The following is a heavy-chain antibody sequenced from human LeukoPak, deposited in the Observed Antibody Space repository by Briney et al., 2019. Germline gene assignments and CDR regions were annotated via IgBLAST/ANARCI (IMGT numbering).Heavy chain of an antibody. CDR2: IRSKASGGTA. CDR3: TRGASQRLWYHYMDV. V-gene: IGHV3-49*04. D-gene: IGHD3-10*01. Sequence: PGGSLRLSCTASGFTFGDYAMSWVRQAPGKGLQWLGFIRSKASGGTAEYAASVKGRFSISRDDSKRIAYLQMYSLKTEDTAVYYCTRGASQRLWYHYMDVWGKGTTVTISS. CDR1: GFTFGDYA. J-gene: IGHJ6*03.